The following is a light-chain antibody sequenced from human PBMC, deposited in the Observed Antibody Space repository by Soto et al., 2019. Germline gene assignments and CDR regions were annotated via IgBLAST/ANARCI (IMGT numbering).Light chain of an antibody. J-gene: IGKJ5*01. CDR1: QSVSNNY. CDR3: HQYGSSPNT. V-gene: IGKV3D-20*01. Sequence: LTQSPATLSLSPGDRATLSCGASQSVSNNYLTWYQQKPGLAPRLLIYDASTRATGIPDRFSGSGSGTDFTLTISRLEPEDFAVYYCHQYGSSPNTFGQGTRLEIK. CDR2: DAS.